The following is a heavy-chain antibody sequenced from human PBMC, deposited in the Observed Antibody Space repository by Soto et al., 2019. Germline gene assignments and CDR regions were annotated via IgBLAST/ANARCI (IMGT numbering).Heavy chain of an antibody. CDR3: AREQRVVRRNGMDV. J-gene: IGHJ6*02. CDR2: INAGNGNT. CDR1: GYTFTSYA. Sequence: GASVKVSCKASGYTFTSYAMHWVRQAPGQRLEWMGWINAGNGNTKYSQKFQGRVTITRDTSASTAYMELSSLRSEDTAVYYCAREQRVVRRNGMDVWGQGTTVTVSS. D-gene: IGHD3-10*01. V-gene: IGHV1-3*01.